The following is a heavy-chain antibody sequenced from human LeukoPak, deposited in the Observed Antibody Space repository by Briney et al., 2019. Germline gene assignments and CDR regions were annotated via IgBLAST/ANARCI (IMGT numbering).Heavy chain of an antibody. J-gene: IGHJ4*02. CDR3: AKDHQGYCSGDNCHYFDY. Sequence: PGGSQRLSCAASGFTFDDYTMHWVRQAPGKGLEWVSLISWDGGSTYYADSVKGRFTISRDNSKNSLYLQMNSLTTEDTALYYCAKDHQGYCSGDNCHYFDYWGQGTLVTVSS. V-gene: IGHV3-43*01. CDR1: GFTFDDYT. CDR2: ISWDGGST. D-gene: IGHD2-15*01.